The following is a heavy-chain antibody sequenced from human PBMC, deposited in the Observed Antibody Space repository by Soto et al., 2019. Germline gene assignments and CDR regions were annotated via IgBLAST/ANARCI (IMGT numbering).Heavy chain of an antibody. D-gene: IGHD3-9*01. CDR2: IYHSGST. V-gene: IGHV4-4*02. Sequence: SETLSLTCTVSGASINRNNWWTWVRQAPGKGLEWIWEIYHSGSTDYNPSLKSRVTISVDKSKNQFSLKLSSVTAADTAVYFCARSITFDWLFFDYWGQGTLVTVSS. CDR1: GASINRNNW. CDR3: ARSITFDWLFFDY. J-gene: IGHJ4*02.